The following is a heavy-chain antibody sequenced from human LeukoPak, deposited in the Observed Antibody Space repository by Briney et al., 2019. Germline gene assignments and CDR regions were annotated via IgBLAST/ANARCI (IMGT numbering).Heavy chain of an antibody. D-gene: IGHD6-13*01. J-gene: IGHJ4*02. Sequence: PGGSLRLSCAASGXTVSSNYMSWVRQAPGKGQEWVSVIYSGGSTYYADSVKGRFTISRDNSKNTLYLQMNSLRAEDTAVYYCARGERHSSSWYYFDYWGQGTLVTVSS. CDR2: IYSGGST. CDR3: ARGERHSSSWYYFDY. CDR1: GXTVSSNY. V-gene: IGHV3-66*01.